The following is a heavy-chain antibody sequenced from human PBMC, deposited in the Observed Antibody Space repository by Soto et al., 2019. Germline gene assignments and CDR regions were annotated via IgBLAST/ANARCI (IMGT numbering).Heavy chain of an antibody. J-gene: IGHJ4*02. Sequence: QVQLVQSGAEVKKPGASVKVSCKASGYSFTGYYVHCVRQAPGQGLEWMGWVKPSTGGTDYVQKFQARITMTRDTSTSTAYIAVSSRRTDVTAVYYCARDLYGSGWYYFDFGGQGTLVTVSS. CDR2: VKPSTGGT. V-gene: IGHV1-2*02. D-gene: IGHD6-13*01. CDR3: ARDLYGSGWYYFDF. CDR1: GYSFTGYY.